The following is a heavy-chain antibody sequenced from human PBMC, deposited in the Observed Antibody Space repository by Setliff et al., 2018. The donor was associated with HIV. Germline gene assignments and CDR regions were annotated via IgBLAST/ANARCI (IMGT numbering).Heavy chain of an antibody. CDR3: ARWDRGAAGTYAFDI. Sequence: PGESLKISCAASGFTFSSYWMSWVRQAPGKGLEWVANMNQDVSEKDYVDSVKGRFSISRDNARTSLYLQMNSLKTEDTAVYYCARWDRGAAGTYAFDIWGQGTMVTVSS. CDR1: GFTFSSYW. CDR2: MNQDVSEK. V-gene: IGHV3-7*01. J-gene: IGHJ3*02. D-gene: IGHD6-13*01.